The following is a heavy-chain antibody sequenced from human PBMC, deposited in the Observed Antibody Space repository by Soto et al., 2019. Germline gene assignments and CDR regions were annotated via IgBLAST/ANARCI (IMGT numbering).Heavy chain of an antibody. CDR3: AHRGITMVWGDSCRTCENWFDP. D-gene: IGHD3-10*01. J-gene: IGHJ5*02. V-gene: IGHV2-5*02. CDR2: IYWDDDK. Sequence: SGPTLVNPTQTPTLTCTFSGFSLSTSGVGVGWIRQPPGKALERLALIYWDDDKRYSPSLKSRLTITKDTSKNQVVLTMTNMDPVDTATYYCAHRGITMVWGDSCRTCENWFDPWGQGTLVTVSS. CDR1: GFSLSTSGVG.